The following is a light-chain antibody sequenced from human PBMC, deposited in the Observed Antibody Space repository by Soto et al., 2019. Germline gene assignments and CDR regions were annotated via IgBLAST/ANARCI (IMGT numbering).Light chain of an antibody. J-gene: IGKJ1*01. CDR3: QQRSNWWT. CDR2: DAS. Sequence: ESMLTQSPATLSLSPGERATLSCRASQSVRSYLAWYQLKPGPAPRLLIYDASNRATGIPARFSGSGSATDFTLTISSLEPEDFAVYYCQQRSNWWTFGQGTKVDIK. CDR1: QSVRSY. V-gene: IGKV3-11*01.